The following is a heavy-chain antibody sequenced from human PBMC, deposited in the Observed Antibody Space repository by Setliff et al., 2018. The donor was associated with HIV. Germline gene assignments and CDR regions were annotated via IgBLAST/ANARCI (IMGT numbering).Heavy chain of an antibody. V-gene: IGHV4-34*01. Sequence: SETLSLTCGFYGGSFSDYYWSWIRQPPGQGLEWIGEIHHRGRPKYNPSLNSPVTMAVDKSMHQFSLRLISVTSADTAVSYFARGPSGRAPAPARAPPYYGLDLWGPGTTVTVSS. CDR3: ARGPSGRAPAPARAPPYYGLDL. J-gene: IGHJ6*01. CDR2: IHHRGRP. CDR1: GGSFSDYY. D-gene: IGHD2-2*01.